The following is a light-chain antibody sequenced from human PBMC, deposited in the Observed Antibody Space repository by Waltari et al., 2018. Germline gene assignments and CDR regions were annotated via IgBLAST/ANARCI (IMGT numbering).Light chain of an antibody. V-gene: IGLV2-8*01. CDR1: SSAVGGYNF. CDR3: SSYAGSNNWV. CDR2: EVT. J-gene: IGLJ3*02. Sequence: QSALTQPPSASGSPGQSVTISCTGTSSAVGGYNFVSGYQRYPGKAPKLMIYEVTKRPSGVPDRFSGSKSGNTASLTVSGLQADNEADYYCSSYAGSNNWVFGGGTKLTVL.